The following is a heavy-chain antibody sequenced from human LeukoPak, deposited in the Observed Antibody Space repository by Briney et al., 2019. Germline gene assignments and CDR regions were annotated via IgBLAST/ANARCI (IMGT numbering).Heavy chain of an antibody. CDR2: IYYSGST. CDR1: GGSISSGDYY. D-gene: IGHD2-2*02. CDR3: ARVPFLYCSSTSCYNVRGAFDI. V-gene: IGHV4-30-4*01. J-gene: IGHJ3*02. Sequence: ASETLSLTCTVSGGSISSGDYYWSWIRQPPGKGLEWIGYIYYSGSTYYNPSLKSRVTISVDTSKYQFSLKLSSVTAADTAVYYCARVPFLYCSSTSCYNVRGAFDIWGQGTMVTVSS.